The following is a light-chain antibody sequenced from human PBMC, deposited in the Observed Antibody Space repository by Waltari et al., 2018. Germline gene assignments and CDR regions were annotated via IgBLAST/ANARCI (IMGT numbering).Light chain of an antibody. CDR2: DVS. CDR3: SSYISSSTLEL. Sequence: SALPQPVSVSACPGQSITIPCTGTSSDAGGYNYVSWYQQHPGKAPKLMIYDVSNRPSGVSNRFSGSKSVNTASLTISGLQAEDEADYYCSSYISSSTLELFGGGTSLTVL. V-gene: IGLV2-14*03. J-gene: IGLJ2*01. CDR1: SSDAGGYNY.